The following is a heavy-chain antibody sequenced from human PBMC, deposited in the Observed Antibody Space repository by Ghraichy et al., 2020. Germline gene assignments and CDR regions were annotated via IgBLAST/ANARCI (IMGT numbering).Heavy chain of an antibody. CDR1: GGSISSSSYY. Sequence: GSLSLTCTVSGGSISSSSYYWGWIRQPPGKGLEWIGSIYYSGSTYYNPSLKSRVTISVDTSKNQFSLKLSSVTAADTAVYYCARLPLLQFNWFDPWGQGTLVTVSS. CDR3: ARLPLLQFNWFDP. CDR2: IYYSGST. V-gene: IGHV4-39*01. J-gene: IGHJ5*02. D-gene: IGHD5-24*01.